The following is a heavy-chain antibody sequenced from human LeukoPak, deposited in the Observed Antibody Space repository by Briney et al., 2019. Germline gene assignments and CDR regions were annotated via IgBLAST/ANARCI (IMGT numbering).Heavy chain of an antibody. V-gene: IGHV3-74*01. J-gene: IGHJ5*02. Sequence: GGSLRLSCVASGFSLSGYWMYWVRQAPGKGLLYISRNNGDGSTTNYADVVKGRFTMSRDNVKNTLYLQMNSLRVEDTAVYYCARDPRNVGLAPWGQGTLVTVSS. CDR1: GFSLSGYW. CDR2: NNGDGSTT. CDR3: ARDPRNVGLAP. D-gene: IGHD2-15*01.